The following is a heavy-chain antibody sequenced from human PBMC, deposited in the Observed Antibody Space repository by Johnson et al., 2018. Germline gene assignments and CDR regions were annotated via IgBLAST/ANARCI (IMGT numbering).Heavy chain of an antibody. J-gene: IGHJ1*01. CDR2: ISWNSGSI. D-gene: IGHD4-23*01. CDR1: GFTFDDYA. Sequence: EVQLVESGGGLVQPGRSLRLSCAASGFTFDDYAMHWVRQAPGKGLEWVSGISWNSGSIGYADSVKGRFTISRDNAKNSLNLQMNRLGAEDTALHYCAKDMHKGQYVGSRKGFQHWGQGTLVTVSS. CDR3: AKDMHKGQYVGSRKGFQH. V-gene: IGHV3-9*01.